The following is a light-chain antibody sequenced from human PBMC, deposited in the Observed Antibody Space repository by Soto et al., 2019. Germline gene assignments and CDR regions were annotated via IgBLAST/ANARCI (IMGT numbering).Light chain of an antibody. CDR3: QQYDNLPIT. V-gene: IGKV1-33*01. CDR1: QDISNY. J-gene: IGKJ5*01. CDR2: DAS. Sequence: DIQMTQSPSALFASVGDRVXXXXXASQDISNYLNWYQQKPGQAPKLLIYDASNLETGVPSRFSGSGSGTDFTFTISSLQPEDIATYYCQQYDNLPITFGQGTRLEI.